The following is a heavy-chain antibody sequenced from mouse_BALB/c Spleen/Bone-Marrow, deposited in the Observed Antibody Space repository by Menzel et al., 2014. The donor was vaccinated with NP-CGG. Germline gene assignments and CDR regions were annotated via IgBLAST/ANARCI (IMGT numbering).Heavy chain of an antibody. CDR2: IRDKANGYIT. V-gene: IGHV7-3*02. J-gene: IGHJ2*01. CDR1: GFTFTDYY. Sequence: EVKLVESGGGLVQPGGSLRLSCATSGFTFTDYYMSWVRQPPGRALEWLGFIRDKANGYITEYSASVKGRFTISRDNSQSIVYLQMNTLGTEDSATYYCARDDGNYHCFDYWGQGTTLTVSS. D-gene: IGHD2-1*01. CDR3: ARDDGNYHCFDY.